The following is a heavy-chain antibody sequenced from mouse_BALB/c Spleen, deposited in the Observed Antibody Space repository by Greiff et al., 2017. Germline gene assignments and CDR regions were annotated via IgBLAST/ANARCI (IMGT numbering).Heavy chain of an antibody. V-gene: IGHV1S137*01. CDR3: AREGDYGYYFDY. CDR1: GYTFTDYA. CDR2: ISTYYGDA. D-gene: IGHD1-2*01. J-gene: IGHJ2*01. Sequence: VQLQQSGAELVRPGVSVKISCKGSGYTFTDYAMHWVKQSHAKSLEWIGVISTYYGDASYNQKFKGKATMTVDKSSSTAYMELARLTSEDSAIYYCAREGDYGYYFDYWGQGTTLTVSS.